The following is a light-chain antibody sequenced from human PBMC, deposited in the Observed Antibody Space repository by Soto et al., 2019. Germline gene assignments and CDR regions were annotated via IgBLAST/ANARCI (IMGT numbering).Light chain of an antibody. V-gene: IGLV2-14*01. CDR1: RSDIGDSNF. Sequence: QSVLTQPASVSGSAGQSVTISCTGPRSDIGDSNFISWYQHSPVKAPRLLIYEVNNRPSGVSRRFSGSKAGNTASLTISGLPYDDEADYFCASFRSGTILVFGSGTKVTV. CDR3: ASFRSGTILV. J-gene: IGLJ6*01. CDR2: EVN.